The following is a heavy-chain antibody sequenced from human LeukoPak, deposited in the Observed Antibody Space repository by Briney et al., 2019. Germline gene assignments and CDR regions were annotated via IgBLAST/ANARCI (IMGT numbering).Heavy chain of an antibody. V-gene: IGHV3-23*01. CDR1: GFTFSSYA. CDR2: ISGSGGST. D-gene: IGHD2-2*01. J-gene: IGHJ4*02. CDR3: AKGDIVVVPAIFDY. Sequence: PGGSLRLSCAASGFTFSSYAMSWARQAPGKGLEWVSAISGSGGSTYYADSVKGRFTISRDNSKNTLYLQMDSLRAEDTAVYYCAKGDIVVVPAIFDYWGQGTLVTVSS.